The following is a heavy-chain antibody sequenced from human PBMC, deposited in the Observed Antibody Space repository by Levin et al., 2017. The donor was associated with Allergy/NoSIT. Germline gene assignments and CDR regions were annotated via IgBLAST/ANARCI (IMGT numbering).Heavy chain of an antibody. Sequence: PSETLSLTCAASGFSFSQYWMYWVRQVPGKGLLWVSRIKPDGSSSYYADSVKGRFTLSRDNAKNMLYLQMDSLRAEDTAVYYCSRVGLDFWGQGALVTVSS. CDR2: IKPDGSSS. CDR1: GFSFSQYW. CDR3: SRVGLDF. D-gene: IGHD3/OR15-3a*01. V-gene: IGHV3-74*01. J-gene: IGHJ4*02.